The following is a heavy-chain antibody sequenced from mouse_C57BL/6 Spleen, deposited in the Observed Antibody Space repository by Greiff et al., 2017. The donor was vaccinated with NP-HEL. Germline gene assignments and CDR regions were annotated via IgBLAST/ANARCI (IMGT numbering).Heavy chain of an antibody. V-gene: IGHV1-19*01. J-gene: IGHJ2*01. CDR2: INPYNGGT. Sequence: EVQLQQSGPVLVKPGASVKMSCKASGYTFTDYYMNWVKQSHGKSLEWIGVINPYNGGTSYNQKFKGKATLTVDKSSSTAYMELNSLTSEDSAVYYCARELGRLGDYWGQSTTLTVSS. CDR3: ARELGRLGDY. CDR1: GYTFTDYY. D-gene: IGHD3-2*02.